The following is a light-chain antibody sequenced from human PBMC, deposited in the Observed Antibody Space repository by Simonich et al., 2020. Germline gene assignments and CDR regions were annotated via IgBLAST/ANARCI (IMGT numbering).Light chain of an antibody. Sequence: DIVMTQSPLSLPVTPGEPASISCMSSQSLLHSNGYNYLDWYLQKPGQSPPLLIYLGSNRASGVPDRCRGSGSGTDFTLKISRVEAEDVGVYYCMQALQTWTFGQGTKVEIK. V-gene: IGKV2-28*01. CDR1: QSLLHSNGYNY. J-gene: IGKJ1*01. CDR2: LGS. CDR3: MQALQTWT.